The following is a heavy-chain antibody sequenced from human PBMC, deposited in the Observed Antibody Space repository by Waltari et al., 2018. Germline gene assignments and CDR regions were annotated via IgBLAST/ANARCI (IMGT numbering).Heavy chain of an antibody. CDR1: GGTFSSYT. Sequence: QVQLVQSGAGVKKPGSSVKVSCKASGGTFSSYTISWVRQAPGQGLEWMGRIIPILGIANYAQKFQGRVTITADKSTSTAYMELSSLRSEDTAVYYCAREVGYDCWSGIQYYFDYWGQGTLVTVSS. D-gene: IGHD3-3*01. J-gene: IGHJ4*02. CDR3: AREVGYDCWSGIQYYFDY. CDR2: IIPILGIA. V-gene: IGHV1-69*08.